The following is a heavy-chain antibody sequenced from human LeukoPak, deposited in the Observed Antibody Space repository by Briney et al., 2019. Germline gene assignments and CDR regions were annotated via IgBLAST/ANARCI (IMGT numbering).Heavy chain of an antibody. CDR2: ISPSNGDT. D-gene: IGHD4-23*01. CDR3: ARDSGWELRHFFFDD. Sequence: ASVKVSCKASGDTFTSYSINWVRRAPGQGLEWMGWISPSNGDTSYAQKVQDRVTMTTDTSTRTVYMELRSLGSDDTAIYYCARDSGWELRHFFFDDWGQGTLVTVSS. J-gene: IGHJ4*02. V-gene: IGHV1-18*04. CDR1: GDTFTSYS.